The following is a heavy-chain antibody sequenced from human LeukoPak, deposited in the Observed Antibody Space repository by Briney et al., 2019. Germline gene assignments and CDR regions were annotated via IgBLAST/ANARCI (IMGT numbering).Heavy chain of an antibody. CDR3: ARDQSVRLLQTSSTYFKHVFAI. D-gene: IGHD6-13*01. Sequence: ASVQVSCKTSGYTFPNYGISWVRQAPGLGHEWMGWISAYNGNTNYAQKVQGRVTMTTDTSTSTAYMELRSLRFDDTAVYYCARDQSVRLLQTSSTYFKHVFAIWGQGSMVTVSS. CDR1: GYTFPNYG. CDR2: ISAYNGNT. V-gene: IGHV1-18*01. J-gene: IGHJ3*02.